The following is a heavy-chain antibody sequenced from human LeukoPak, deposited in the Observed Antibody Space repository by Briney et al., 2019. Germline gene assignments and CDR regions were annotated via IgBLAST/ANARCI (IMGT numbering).Heavy chain of an antibody. V-gene: IGHV3-30-3*01. J-gene: IGHJ6*02. CDR3: ARDFRVGARYYYYGMDV. CDR1: GFTFGSYA. D-gene: IGHD1-26*01. Sequence: GGSLRLSCAASGFTFGSYAMHWVRQAPGKGLEWVAVISYDGSNKYYADSVKGRFTISRDNSKNTLYLQMNSLRAEDTAVYYCARDFRVGARYYYYGMDVWGQGTTVTVSS. CDR2: ISYDGSNK.